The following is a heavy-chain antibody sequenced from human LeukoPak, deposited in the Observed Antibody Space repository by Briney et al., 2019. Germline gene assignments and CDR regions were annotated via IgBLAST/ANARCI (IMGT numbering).Heavy chain of an antibody. CDR1: GYTFTGYY. J-gene: IGHJ4*02. D-gene: IGHD3-16*01. Sequence: GASVKVSCKASGYTFTGYYMHWVRQAPGQGLEGMGWINPNSGGTNYAQKFQGRVTMTRDTSISSAYMEMSRMRSDDTAVYYCAREGDTLGARRPFDYWGQGNLVTVSS. CDR2: INPNSGGT. CDR3: AREGDTLGARRPFDY. V-gene: IGHV1-2*02.